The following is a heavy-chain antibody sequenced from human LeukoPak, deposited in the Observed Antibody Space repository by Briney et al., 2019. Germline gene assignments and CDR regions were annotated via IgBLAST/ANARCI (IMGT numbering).Heavy chain of an antibody. D-gene: IGHD6-19*01. V-gene: IGHV3-21*01. CDR1: GFTFSSYS. Sequence: PGGSLRLSCAASGFTFSSYSMNWVRQAPGKGLEWVSSISSSSSYIYYADSVKGRFTISRDNARNSLYLQMNSLRAEDTAVYYCARAVAGHFDYWGQGTLVTVSS. J-gene: IGHJ4*02. CDR3: ARAVAGHFDY. CDR2: ISSSSSYI.